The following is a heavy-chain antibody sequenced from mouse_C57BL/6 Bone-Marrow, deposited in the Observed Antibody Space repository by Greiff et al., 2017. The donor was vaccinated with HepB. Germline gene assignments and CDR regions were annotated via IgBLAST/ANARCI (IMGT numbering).Heavy chain of an antibody. D-gene: IGHD2-3*01. CDR3: ARGWLPYAMDY. J-gene: IGHJ4*01. CDR2: INPRNGGT. CDR1: GYTFTSYW. Sequence: VQLQQPGTELVKPGASVKLSCKASGYTFTSYWIHWVKQRPGQGLEWIGNINPRNGGTDYSEKFKSKATLTVDKSSSTAYMQLSGLSSEESAAYYCARGWLPYAMDYWGQGTSVTVSA. V-gene: IGHV1-53*01.